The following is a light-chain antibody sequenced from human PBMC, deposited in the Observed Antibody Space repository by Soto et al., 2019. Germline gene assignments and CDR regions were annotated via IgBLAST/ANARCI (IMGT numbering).Light chain of an antibody. CDR2: KAS. CDR3: QQYNSYSPWT. V-gene: IGKV1-5*03. CDR1: QSISSW. Sequence: DIQMTQSPSTLSAAVGDGVTITCRASQSISSWLAWYQQKPGKAPKLLIYKASSLESGVPSRFSGSGSGTEFTLTISSLQPDDFATYYCQQYNSYSPWTFGQGTKVDI. J-gene: IGKJ1*01.